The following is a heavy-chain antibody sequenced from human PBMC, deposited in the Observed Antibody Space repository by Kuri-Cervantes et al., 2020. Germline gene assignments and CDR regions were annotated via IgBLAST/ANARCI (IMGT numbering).Heavy chain of an antibody. D-gene: IGHD3-16*02. Sequence: SETLSLTCTVSGGSISSSSYYWGWIRQPPGKGLEWIGEIDHSGSTNYNPSLKSRVTISVDTSKNQFSLKLSSVTAADTAVYYCARGTMITFGGVIAPNYFDYWGQGTLVTVSS. J-gene: IGHJ4*02. V-gene: IGHV4-39*07. CDR2: IDHSGST. CDR1: GGSISSSSYY. CDR3: ARGTMITFGGVIAPNYFDY.